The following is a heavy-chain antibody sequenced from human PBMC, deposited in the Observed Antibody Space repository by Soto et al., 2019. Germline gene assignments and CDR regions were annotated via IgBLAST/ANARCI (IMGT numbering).Heavy chain of an antibody. CDR2: IRSDSNHI. D-gene: IGHD3-16*01. CDR1: GFIFSSFS. CDR3: PRALAYAFDY. Sequence: HPGGSLRLSCAASGFIFSSFSMNWIRQAPGKGLEWLSYIRSDSNHIGYADSVRGRFTISSDIAKNSLFLQMSSLRAEDKAVSYCPRALAYAFDYWGQGTLVTVSS. J-gene: IGHJ4*02. V-gene: IGHV3-48*01.